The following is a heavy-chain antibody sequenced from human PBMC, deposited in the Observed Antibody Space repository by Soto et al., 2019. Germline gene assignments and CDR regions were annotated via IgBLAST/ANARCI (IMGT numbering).Heavy chain of an antibody. V-gene: IGHV4-4*02. Sequence: QMQLQESGPGLVKPSETLSLTCAVSSASIITEQRWTWVRQPPGKGLEWIGEIHHSGSTNNNPSLMSRVTMSVDKSKNPFSLNLNSVTPADTALYYGARSFGWYAIDHWGQGTLVIVSS. CDR3: ARSFGWYAIDH. CDR2: IHHSGST. D-gene: IGHD6-19*01. J-gene: IGHJ4*02. CDR1: SASIITEQR.